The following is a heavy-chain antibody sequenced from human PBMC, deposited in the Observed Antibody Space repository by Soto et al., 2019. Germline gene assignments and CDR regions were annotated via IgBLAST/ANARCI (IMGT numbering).Heavy chain of an antibody. J-gene: IGHJ4*02. CDR2: ISGSGINT. CDR3: AKKELGYGSGTDYFDS. D-gene: IGHD3-10*01. Sequence: EVQVLESGGGLVQPGGSLRLSCAASGFTFSSYAMSWVRQAPGRGLEWVSSISGSGINTYYADFVKGRFTISRDIFKNTLDLQMGSLRAEDTAVYYCAKKELGYGSGTDYFDSWGQGTLVTVSS. CDR1: GFTFSSYA. V-gene: IGHV3-23*01.